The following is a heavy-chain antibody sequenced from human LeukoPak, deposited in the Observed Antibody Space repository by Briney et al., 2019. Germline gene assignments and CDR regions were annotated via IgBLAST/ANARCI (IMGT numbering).Heavy chain of an antibody. CDR2: ISDSGGMS. J-gene: IGHJ3*02. D-gene: IGHD1-26*01. CDR1: GFAFSSYA. Sequence: GGSLRLSCAASGFAFSSYAMHWVRQAPGKGLEWVSSISDSGGMSKYADSVKGRFTISRDNSKNMLFLQLNSLSAEDTALYYCAKRIVGSIRATYDIWGQGTMVTVSS. CDR3: AKRIVGSIRATYDI. V-gene: IGHV3-23*01.